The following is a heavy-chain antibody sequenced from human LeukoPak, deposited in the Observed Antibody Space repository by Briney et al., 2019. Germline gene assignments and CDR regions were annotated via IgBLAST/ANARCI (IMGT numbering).Heavy chain of an antibody. CDR2: INHSGST. J-gene: IGHJ4*02. Sequence: ASETLSLTCAVYGGSFSGYYWSWIRQPPGKGLEWIGEINHSGSTNYNPSLKSRVTISVDTSKNQFSLKLSSVTAADTAVYYCARDGYNPGFDYWGQGTLVTVSS. CDR3: ARDGYNPGFDY. V-gene: IGHV4-34*01. D-gene: IGHD5-24*01. CDR1: GGSFSGYY.